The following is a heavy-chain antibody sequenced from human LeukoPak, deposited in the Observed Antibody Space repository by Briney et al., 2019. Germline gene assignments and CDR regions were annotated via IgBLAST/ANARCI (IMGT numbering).Heavy chain of an antibody. V-gene: IGHV4-34*01. J-gene: IGHJ3*02. CDR3: ARGRRDGYNLVRAFDI. D-gene: IGHD5-24*01. CDR1: GGSFSGYY. Sequence: SETLSLTCAVYGGSFSGYYWSWIRQPPGKGLEWIGEINHSGSTNYNPSLKSRVTISVDTSKNQFSLKLSSVIAADTAVYYCARGRRDGYNLVRAFDIWGQGTTVTVSS. CDR2: INHSGST.